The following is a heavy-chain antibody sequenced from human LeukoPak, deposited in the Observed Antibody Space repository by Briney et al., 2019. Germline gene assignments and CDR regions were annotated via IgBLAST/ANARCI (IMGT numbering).Heavy chain of an antibody. CDR3: AREGAGTLDVFDI. CDR1: GFTFSSYA. Sequence: GGSLRLSCAASGFTFSSYAMHWVRQAPGKGLEWVAVISYDGSNKYYADSVKGRFTISRDNSKNTLYLQMNSLRAEDTAVYYCAREGAGTLDVFDIGAQGTMVTFSS. D-gene: IGHD6-19*01. J-gene: IGHJ3*02. V-gene: IGHV3-30-3*01. CDR2: ISYDGSNK.